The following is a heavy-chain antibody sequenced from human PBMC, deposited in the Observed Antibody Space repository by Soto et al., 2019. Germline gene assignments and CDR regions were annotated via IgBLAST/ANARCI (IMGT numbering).Heavy chain of an antibody. D-gene: IGHD2-8*01. CDR2: ISHGGNT. J-gene: IGHJ2*01. V-gene: IGHV4-4*02. Sequence: QAQLQESGPGLVKPSETLSLTCTVFSDSIDSSDWWNWVRQSPGRGLEWIGEISHGGNTNYNPSLMSRVTMSVDMSKNQFSLSVNSVTATATAVYYCLRDTKTASAQWYFDLWGRGTLVTVSS. CDR3: LRDTKTASAQWYFDL. CDR1: SDSIDSSDW.